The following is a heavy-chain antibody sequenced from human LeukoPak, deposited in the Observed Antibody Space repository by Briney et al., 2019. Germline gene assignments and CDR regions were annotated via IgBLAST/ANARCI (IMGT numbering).Heavy chain of an antibody. CDR1: EYTFTDYY. J-gene: IGHJ3*02. D-gene: IGHD3-10*01. CDR2: INPNSGGT. Sequence: ASVKVSCKASEYTFTDYYIHWVRQAPGQGLEWMGWINPNSGGTNYAQKFQGRVTMTRDKSIRTAYMELSRLTSDDTAVYYCARNIWFGESADAFDIWGQGTMVTVSS. V-gene: IGHV1-2*02. CDR3: ARNIWFGESADAFDI.